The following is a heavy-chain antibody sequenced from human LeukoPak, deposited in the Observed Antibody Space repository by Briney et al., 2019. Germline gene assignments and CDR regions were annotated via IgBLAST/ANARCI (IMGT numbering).Heavy chain of an antibody. D-gene: IGHD3-10*01. J-gene: IGHJ3*02. V-gene: IGHV3-21*01. CDR1: GFTFSSYS. CDR3: AREGDYYGSGSYYKGTGDAFDI. Sequence: GGSLRLSCAASGFTFSSYSMNWVRQAPGKGLEWVSSISSSSSYIYYADSVKGRFTISRDDAKNSLYLQMNSLRAEDTAVYYCAREGDYYGSGSYYKGTGDAFDIWGQGTMVTVSS. CDR2: ISSSSSYI.